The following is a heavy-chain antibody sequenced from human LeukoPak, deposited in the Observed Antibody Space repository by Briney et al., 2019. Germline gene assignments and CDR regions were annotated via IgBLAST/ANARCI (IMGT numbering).Heavy chain of an antibody. Sequence: GGSLRLSCAASGFTFSSYAMSWVRQAPGKGLEWVSAISGSGGSTYYADSVKGRFTISRDNSKNTLYLQMNSLRAEDTAVCYCAKLTSIAAAGILDYWGQGTLVTVSS. CDR2: ISGSGGST. D-gene: IGHD6-13*01. V-gene: IGHV3-23*01. CDR1: GFTFSSYA. J-gene: IGHJ4*02. CDR3: AKLTSIAAAGILDY.